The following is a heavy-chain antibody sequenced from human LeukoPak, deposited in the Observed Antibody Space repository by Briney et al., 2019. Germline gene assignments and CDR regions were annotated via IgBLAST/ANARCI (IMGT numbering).Heavy chain of an antibody. D-gene: IGHD6-19*01. CDR2: IYSGGST. V-gene: IGHV3-53*01. J-gene: IGHJ4*02. Sequence: GGSLRLSFAASGFTVSSNYMSWVRQAPGKGLEWVSVIYSGGSTYYADSVKGRFTISRDNSKNTLYPQMNSLRAEDTAVYYCARDSSGWDYYFDYWGQGTLVTVSS. CDR3: ARDSSGWDYYFDY. CDR1: GFTVSSNY.